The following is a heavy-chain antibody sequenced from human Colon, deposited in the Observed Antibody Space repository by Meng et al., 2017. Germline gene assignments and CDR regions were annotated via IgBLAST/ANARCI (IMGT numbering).Heavy chain of an antibody. D-gene: IGHD1-14*01. CDR2: IYDYGRT. J-gene: IGHJ4*02. Sequence: VQLQDAGPGLVKSSGHLSLTCTVSGGPVTSGNFWGWVRQTSGKGLEWIGEIYDYGRTNYNPSLMSRVTISIDKSKSQFSLDLSSVIAADTAVYYCCGGIAGTGRPLYFDYWGQGTLVTVSS. V-gene: IGHV4-4*02. CDR1: GGPVTSGNF. CDR3: CGGIAGTGRPLYFDY.